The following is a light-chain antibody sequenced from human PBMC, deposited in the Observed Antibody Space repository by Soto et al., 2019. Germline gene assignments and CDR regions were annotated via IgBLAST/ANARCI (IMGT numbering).Light chain of an antibody. CDR2: DNN. CDR3: ATWDGSLPGEV. V-gene: IGLV1-51*01. CDR1: SSDIGAYDY. Sequence: QSALTQPASLSGSPGQSITISCTGTSSDIGAYDYVSWYQQLPGTAPKLLIYDNNKRPSGIPDRFSGSKSGTSGTLDITGLQTGDEADYYCATWDGSLPGEVFGGGTKVTVL. J-gene: IGLJ2*01.